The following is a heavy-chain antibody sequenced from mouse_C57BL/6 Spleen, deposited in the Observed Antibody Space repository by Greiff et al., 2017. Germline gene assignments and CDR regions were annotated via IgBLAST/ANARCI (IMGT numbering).Heavy chain of an antibody. J-gene: IGHJ2*01. CDR2: IWSGGST. CDR3: ARAYYGYDAGDYFDY. CDR1: GFSLTSYG. D-gene: IGHD2-9*01. Sequence: QVQLKQSGPGLVQPSQSLSITCTVSGFSLTSYGVHWVRQSPGKGLEWLGVIWSGGSTDYNAHFISRLSISKDNSKSQVFFKMNSLQADDTSIYYCARAYYGYDAGDYFDYWGQGTTLTVSS. V-gene: IGHV2-2*01.